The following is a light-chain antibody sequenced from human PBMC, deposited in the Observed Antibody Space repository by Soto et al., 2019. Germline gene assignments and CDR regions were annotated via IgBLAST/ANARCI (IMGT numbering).Light chain of an antibody. V-gene: IGKV3-15*01. CDR2: GAS. J-gene: IGKJ5*01. CDR1: QSVSSN. CDR3: QQYNNWIT. Sequence: EIVMTQSPATLSVSPGERATLSCRASQSVSSNLAWYQQKPGQAPRLLIYGASTRATGTPARFSGSGSGTEFTLTISSLQSEDFAVYYCQQYNNWITFGQGTRLEIK.